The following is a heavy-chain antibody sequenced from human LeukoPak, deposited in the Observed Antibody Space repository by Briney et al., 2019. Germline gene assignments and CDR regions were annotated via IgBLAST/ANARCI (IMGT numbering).Heavy chain of an antibody. J-gene: IGHJ4*02. Sequence: ASVTVSCKASGYSFTSNYIHWVRQAPGQGLEWMGMIYPRDGSTSYAQKFQGRVTMTRDTSTSTVYMELSSLRSEDTAVYYCARDGTPMAAIVPVYWGQGTLVTVSS. D-gene: IGHD5-24*01. V-gene: IGHV1-46*01. CDR2: IYPRDGST. CDR3: ARDGTPMAAIVPVY. CDR1: GYSFTSNY.